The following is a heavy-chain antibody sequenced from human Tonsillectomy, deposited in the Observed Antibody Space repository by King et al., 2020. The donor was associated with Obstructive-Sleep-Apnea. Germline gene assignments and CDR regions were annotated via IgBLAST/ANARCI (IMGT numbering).Heavy chain of an antibody. Sequence: VQLVESGGGLVQPGGSLRLSCAASGFTFSSYWMSWVRQAPGKGLEWVANIKQDVSEKYYVDSVKGRFTISRDNAKNSLYLQMNSLRAEDTAVYYCARGIREAAASLGYWGQGTLVTVSS. D-gene: IGHD6-13*01. CDR2: IKQDVSEK. CDR1: GFTFSSYW. CDR3: ARGIREAAASLGY. V-gene: IGHV3-7*03. J-gene: IGHJ4*02.